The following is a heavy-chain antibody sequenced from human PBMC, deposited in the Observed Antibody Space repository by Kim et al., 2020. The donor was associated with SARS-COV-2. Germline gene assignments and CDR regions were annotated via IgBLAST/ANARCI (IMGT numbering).Heavy chain of an antibody. V-gene: IGHV4-39*01. CDR2: IYYSGST. CDR1: GGSIISSSYY. CDR3: ARRGVRGVIGI. Sequence: SETLSLTCTVSGGSIISSSYYWGWIRQPPGKGLEWIGSIYYSGSTYYNPSLKSRVTISVDTSKNQFSLKLSSVTAADTAVYYCARRGVRGVIGIWGQGTLVTVSS. J-gene: IGHJ4*02. D-gene: IGHD3-10*01.